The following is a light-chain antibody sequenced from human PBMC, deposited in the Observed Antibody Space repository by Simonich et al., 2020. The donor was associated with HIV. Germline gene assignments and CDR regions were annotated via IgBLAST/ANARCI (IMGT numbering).Light chain of an antibody. Sequence: DIPMTQSPSAMSASVGERVTITFRASQSISNSLAWFQQKPGKVPKLLIYAASSLQSGVPSRFSGSGSGTEFTLTISSLQPEDFATYFCQQFDSYPLTFGGGTKVEIK. J-gene: IGKJ4*01. CDR2: AAS. CDR1: QSISNS. CDR3: QQFDSYPLT. V-gene: IGKV1-17*03.